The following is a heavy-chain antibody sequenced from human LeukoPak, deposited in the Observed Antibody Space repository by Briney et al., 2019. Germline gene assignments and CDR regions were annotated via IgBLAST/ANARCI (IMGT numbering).Heavy chain of an antibody. V-gene: IGHV4-59*01. CDR2: IYYSGST. J-gene: IGHJ6*03. CDR1: GGSFSGYY. Sequence: SETLSLTCAVYGGSFSGYYWSWIRQPPGKGLEWIGYIYYSGSTNYNPSLKSRVTISVDTSKNQFSLKLSSVTAADTAVYYCARAIRGSYYMDVWGKGTTVTISS. CDR3: ARAIRGSYYMDV. D-gene: IGHD3-10*01.